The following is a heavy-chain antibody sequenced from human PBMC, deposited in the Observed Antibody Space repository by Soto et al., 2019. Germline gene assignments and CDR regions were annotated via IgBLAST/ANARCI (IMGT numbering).Heavy chain of an antibody. V-gene: IGHV4-39*01. CDR2: IYYSGST. CDR1: GGSINSSSYF. Sequence: KTSETLSLTCSFSGGSINSSSYFWGWVRQPPGKGLEWIGSIYYSGSTYYNPSLRSRVTISVDTSKNQFSLKLSSVTAADTAVFYCARHYSSGSRNWFDPWGQGTQVTVSS. D-gene: IGHD6-19*01. J-gene: IGHJ5*02. CDR3: ARHYSSGSRNWFDP.